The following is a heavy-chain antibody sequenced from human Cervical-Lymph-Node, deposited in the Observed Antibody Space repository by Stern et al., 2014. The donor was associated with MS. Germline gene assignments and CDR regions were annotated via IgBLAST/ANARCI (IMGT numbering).Heavy chain of an antibody. V-gene: IGHV3-21*01. CDR1: GFTFSSYS. CDR3: VRGGEWELVHENFDY. CDR2: ISSSRREI. D-gene: IGHD1-26*01. Sequence: VQLVESGGGLVKPGASLWLSCAASGFTFSSYSMNWVRQAPGKGLEWVSSISSSRREICYSDAVKGRFTISRDNAKTSLSLHMNSLRAEDTAVYYCVRGGEWELVHENFDYWGQGALVTVSS. J-gene: IGHJ4*02.